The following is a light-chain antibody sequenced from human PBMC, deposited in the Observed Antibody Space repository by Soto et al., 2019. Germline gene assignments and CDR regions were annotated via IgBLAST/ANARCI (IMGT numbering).Light chain of an antibody. V-gene: IGLV1-40*01. CDR1: GSNIGAGSD. J-gene: IGLJ2*01. CDR3: QSYDNSLPGVV. Sequence: QAVVTQPPSVSGAPGQRVTFSCTGGGSNIGAGSDVHWYQHLPGTAPKLLIYGNINRPSGVPDRFSVSKSGTSASLAITGLQDEDEADYYCQSYDNSLPGVVFGGGTKVTVL. CDR2: GNI.